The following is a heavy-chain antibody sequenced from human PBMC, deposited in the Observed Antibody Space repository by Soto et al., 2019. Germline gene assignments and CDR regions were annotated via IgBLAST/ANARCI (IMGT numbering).Heavy chain of an antibody. D-gene: IGHD2-15*01. CDR2: ISGSGGST. J-gene: IGHJ3*02. V-gene: IGHV3-23*01. Sequence: GGSLRLSCAASGFTFSSYAMSWVRQAPGKGLEWVSAISGSGGSTYYADSVKGRFTISRDNSKNTLYLQMNSLRAEDTAVYYCANDYCSGGSCYLDANAFDIWGRGTMVTVSS. CDR1: GFTFSSYA. CDR3: ANDYCSGGSCYLDANAFDI.